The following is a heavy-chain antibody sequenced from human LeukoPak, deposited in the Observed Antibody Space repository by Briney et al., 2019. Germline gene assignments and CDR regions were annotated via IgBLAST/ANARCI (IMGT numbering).Heavy chain of an antibody. CDR1: GFTFSSYG. V-gene: IGHV3-23*01. D-gene: IGHD6-13*01. CDR2: ISGSGGST. Sequence: PGGSLRLSCAASGFTFSSYGMSWVRQAPGKGLEWVSAISGSGGSTYYADSVKGRFTISRDNSKNMVYLQMNSLRAEDTAVYYCARGYIASAGRFDYWGQGTLVTVSS. J-gene: IGHJ4*02. CDR3: ARGYIASAGRFDY.